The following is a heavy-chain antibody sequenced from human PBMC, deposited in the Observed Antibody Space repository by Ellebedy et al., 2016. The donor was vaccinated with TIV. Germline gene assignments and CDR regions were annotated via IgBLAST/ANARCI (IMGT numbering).Heavy chain of an antibody. J-gene: IGHJ3*02. V-gene: IGHV4-34*01. Sequence: SETLSLXXAVYGGSFSGYYWSWIRQPPGKGLEWIGEINHSGSTNYNPSLKSRVTISVDTSKNQFSLKLSSVTAADTAVYYCAREPRVDAFDIWGQGTMVTVSS. CDR1: GGSFSGYY. CDR3: AREPRVDAFDI. D-gene: IGHD3-10*01. CDR2: INHSGST.